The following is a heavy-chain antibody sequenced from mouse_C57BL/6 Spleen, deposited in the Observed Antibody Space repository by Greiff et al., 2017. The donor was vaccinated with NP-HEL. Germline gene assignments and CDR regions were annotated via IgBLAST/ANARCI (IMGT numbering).Heavy chain of an antibody. Sequence: VQLQQSGAELARPGASVKLSCKASGYTFTSYGISWVKQRTGQGLEWIGEIYPRSGNTYYNEKFKGKATLTVDKSSSTAYMQLSSLTSEDSAVYYCARRGLGFDYWGQGTTLTVSS. CDR1: GYTFTSYG. CDR2: IYPRSGNT. J-gene: IGHJ2*01. CDR3: ARRGLGFDY. V-gene: IGHV1-81*01. D-gene: IGHD2-4*01.